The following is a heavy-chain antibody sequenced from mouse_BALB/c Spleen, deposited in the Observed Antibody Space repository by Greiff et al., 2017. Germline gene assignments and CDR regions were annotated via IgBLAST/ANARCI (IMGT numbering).Heavy chain of an antibody. Sequence: VQLQQSGPGLVKPSQSLSLTCSVTGYSITSGYYWNWIRQFPGNKLEWMGYISYDGSNNYNPSLKNRISITRDTSKNQFFLKLNSVTTEDTATYYCASIYYDYGGAMDYWGQGTSVTVSS. D-gene: IGHD2-4*01. CDR3: ASIYYDYGGAMDY. CDR2: ISYDGSN. J-gene: IGHJ4*01. CDR1: GYSITSGYY. V-gene: IGHV3-6*02.